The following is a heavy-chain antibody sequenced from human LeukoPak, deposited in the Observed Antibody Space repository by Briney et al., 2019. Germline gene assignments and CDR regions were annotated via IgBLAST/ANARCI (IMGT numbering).Heavy chain of an antibody. CDR1: GGSFSGYY. CDR2: INHSGST. V-gene: IGHV4-34*01. D-gene: IGHD6-6*01. Sequence: PSETLSLTCAVYGGSFSGYYWSWIRQPPGKGLEWIGEINHSGSTNYNPSLKSRVTISVDTSKNQFSLKLSSVTAADTAVYYCVRSPDIAARPLDYWGQGTLVTVSS. J-gene: IGHJ4*02. CDR3: VRSPDIAARPLDY.